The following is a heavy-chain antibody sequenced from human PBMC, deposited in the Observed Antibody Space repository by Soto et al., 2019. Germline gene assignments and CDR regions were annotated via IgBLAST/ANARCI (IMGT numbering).Heavy chain of an antibody. V-gene: IGHV3-30*18. Sequence: GGSLRLSCAASGFTFSSYGMHWVRQAPGKGLEWVAVISYDGSNKYYADSVKGRFTISRDNSKNTLYLQMNSLRAEDTAVYYCAKDRRGTVVTPGYYYGMDVWGQGTTVTV. CDR3: AKDRRGTVVTPGYYYGMDV. CDR2: ISYDGSNK. D-gene: IGHD2-21*02. CDR1: GFTFSSYG. J-gene: IGHJ6*02.